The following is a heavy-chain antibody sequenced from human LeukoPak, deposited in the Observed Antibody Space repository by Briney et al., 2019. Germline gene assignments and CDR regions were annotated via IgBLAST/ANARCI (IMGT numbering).Heavy chain of an antibody. J-gene: IGHJ3*02. Sequence: GGSLRLSCAASGFTFSNYSMNWVRQAPGKGLEWVSYISSSSNTIYYADSVKGRFTISRDNVKNSLYLQMNSLRAEDTALYYCARERGYSSSAFDIWGQGTMVTVSS. CDR2: ISSSSNTI. D-gene: IGHD5-18*01. V-gene: IGHV3-48*01. CDR3: ARERGYSSSAFDI. CDR1: GFTFSNYS.